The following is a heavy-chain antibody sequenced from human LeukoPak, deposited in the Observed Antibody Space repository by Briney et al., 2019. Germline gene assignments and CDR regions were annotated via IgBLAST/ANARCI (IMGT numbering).Heavy chain of an antibody. V-gene: IGHV1-24*01. CDR2: FDPEDGET. Sequence: GASVKVSCKASGYTFTGYYMHWVRQAPGKGLEWMGGFDPEDGETIYAQKFQGRVTMTEDTSTDTAYMELSSLRSEDTAVYYCATDYYDSSGYGNFDYWGQGTLVTVSS. CDR1: GYTFTGYY. J-gene: IGHJ4*02. CDR3: ATDYYDSSGYGNFDY. D-gene: IGHD3-22*01.